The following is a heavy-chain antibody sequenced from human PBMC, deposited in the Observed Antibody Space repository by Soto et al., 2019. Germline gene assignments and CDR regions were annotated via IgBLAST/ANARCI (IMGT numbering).Heavy chain of an antibody. CDR3: ASSALYGMDV. CDR1: Y. CDR2: IYYSGNT. V-gene: IGHV4-30-4*01. Sequence: YCSWIRQPPGKCLEWIGNIYYSGNTYYNPSLKRRLVISIDTSKNQFSLHVCSGTAADTAVYYCASSALYGMDVGGQGTTVS. J-gene: IGHJ6*01.